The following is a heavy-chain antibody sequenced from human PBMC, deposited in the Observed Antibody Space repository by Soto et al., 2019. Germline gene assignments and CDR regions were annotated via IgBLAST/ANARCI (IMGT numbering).Heavy chain of an antibody. D-gene: IGHD3-22*01. J-gene: IGHJ4*02. Sequence: RGSLRLSCAASGFTFSSYSMNWVRQAPGKGPEWVSYISTSSSTIYYADSVKGRFTISRDNAKNSLYLQMNSLTDEDTAVYYCAREGDYYDSSSHYYDWYFDYWGQGTLVTVSS. V-gene: IGHV3-48*02. CDR2: ISTSSSTI. CDR1: GFTFSSYS. CDR3: AREGDYYDSSSHYYDWYFDY.